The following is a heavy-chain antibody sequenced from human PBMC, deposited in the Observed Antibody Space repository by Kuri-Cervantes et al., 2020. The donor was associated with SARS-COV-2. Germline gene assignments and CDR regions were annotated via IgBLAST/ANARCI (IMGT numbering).Heavy chain of an antibody. CDR2: ITPILGKA. CDR1: GYTFTIYA. J-gene: IGHJ4*02. CDR3: ARVLIAGASAEIDY. D-gene: IGHD1-20*01. V-gene: IGHV1-69*10. Sequence: SVKVSCKASGYTFTIYAISWVRQAPGQGLEWMGGITPILGKANYAQKFQGRVTITADTSTSTAYMELRSLRSDDTAVYYCARVLIAGASAEIDYWGQGTLVTVSS.